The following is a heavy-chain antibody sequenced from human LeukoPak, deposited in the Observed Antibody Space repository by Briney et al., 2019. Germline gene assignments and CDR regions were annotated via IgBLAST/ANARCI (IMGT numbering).Heavy chain of an antibody. CDR3: ARAFCSGGDCYSKSNFDS. J-gene: IGHJ4*02. CDR2: INPDSGGA. Sequence: ASVKVSCKASGYTFTAYYMHWVRQAPGQGLEWMGWINPDSGGANYARKFQGRVTMTRDTSITTAYMELSRLRSDDTAVYSCARAFCSGGDCYSKSNFDSWGQGTLVTVSS. V-gene: IGHV1-2*02. CDR1: GYTFTAYY. D-gene: IGHD2-15*01.